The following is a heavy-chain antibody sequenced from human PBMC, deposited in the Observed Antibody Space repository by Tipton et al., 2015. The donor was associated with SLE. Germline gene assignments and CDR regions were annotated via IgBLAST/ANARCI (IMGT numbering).Heavy chain of an antibody. CDR2: IYYRGTG. Sequence: TLSLTCTVSGGSISSSDSYWGWIRQPPGKGLEWIGSIYYRGTGYYNPSLKSRVTIYEDTSKSQFFLKLTSVTAADTALYYCARHHYYDSGSFFPYYLNFWGQGTLVTVSS. J-gene: IGHJ4*02. CDR1: GGSISSSDSY. D-gene: IGHD3-10*01. CDR3: ARHHYYDSGSFFPYYLNF. V-gene: IGHV4-39*01.